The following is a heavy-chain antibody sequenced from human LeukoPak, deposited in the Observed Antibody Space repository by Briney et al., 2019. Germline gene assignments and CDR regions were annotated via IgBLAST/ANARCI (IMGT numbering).Heavy chain of an antibody. CDR1: GFSLSNNA. Sequence: GGPLRLSCAASGFSLSNNAMTWVRQAPGKGLEWVSTISVSGDSTFYADSVQGRFTISRDTSKNSLSLHMNSLRAEDTAVYFCARRGGRNGWGDFDYWGQGTLVTVSS. CDR3: ARRGGRNGWGDFDY. D-gene: IGHD3-10*01. J-gene: IGHJ4*02. CDR2: ISVSGDST. V-gene: IGHV3-23*01.